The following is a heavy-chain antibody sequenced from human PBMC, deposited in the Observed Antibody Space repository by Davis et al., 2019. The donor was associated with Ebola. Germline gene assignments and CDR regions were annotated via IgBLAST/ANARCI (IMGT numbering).Heavy chain of an antibody. CDR3: ARARTTDTYYYGSGSYLYGMDV. Sequence: GGSLRLSCAASGFVFRNYVMSWVRQAPGKGLEWVSTLGTSADTYYADSVKGRFTISRDNAKNSLYLQMNSLRDEDTAVYYCARARTTDTYYYGSGSYLYGMDVWGKGTTVTVSS. CDR1: GFVFRNYV. J-gene: IGHJ6*04. CDR2: LGTSADT. V-gene: IGHV3-69-1*01. D-gene: IGHD3-10*01.